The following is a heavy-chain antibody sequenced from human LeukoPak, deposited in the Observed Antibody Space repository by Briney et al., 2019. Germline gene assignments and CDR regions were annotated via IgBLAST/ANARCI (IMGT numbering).Heavy chain of an antibody. V-gene: IGHV3-21*01. Sequence: GGSLKLSCAASGFTFSSYTMNWVRPAPGKGLEWVSSISSSSSYIYYADSLKGRFTISRDNAKNSLYLQMNSLRAEDTAVYYCARELGAFDIWGQGTMVTVSS. CDR3: ARELGAFDI. D-gene: IGHD7-27*01. CDR1: GFTFSSYT. J-gene: IGHJ3*02. CDR2: ISSSSSYI.